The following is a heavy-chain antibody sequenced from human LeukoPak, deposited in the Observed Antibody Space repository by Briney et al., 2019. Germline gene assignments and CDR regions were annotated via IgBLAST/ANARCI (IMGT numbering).Heavy chain of an antibody. CDR3: ARDYCSSTSCPDITGTRFDP. CDR1: GYTFTGYY. Sequence: ASVKVPCKASGYTFTGYYMHWVRQAPGQGLEWMGWINPNSGGTNYAQKFQGRVTMTRDTSISTAYMELSSLRSDDTAVYYCARDYCSSTSCPDITGTRFDPWGQGTLVTVSS. V-gene: IGHV1-2*02. J-gene: IGHJ5*02. CDR2: INPNSGGT. D-gene: IGHD2-2*01.